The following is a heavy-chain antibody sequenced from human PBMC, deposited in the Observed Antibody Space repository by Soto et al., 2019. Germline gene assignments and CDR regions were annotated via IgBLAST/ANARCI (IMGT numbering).Heavy chain of an antibody. CDR2: IIPIFGTA. V-gene: IGHV1-69*13. Sequence: SVKVSCKASGGTFSSYAISWVRQAPGQGLEWMGGIIPIFGTANYAQKFQGRVTITADESTSTAYMELSSLRSEDTAVYYCARDFFPPYSSSKWFDPWGQGTLVTVSS. CDR1: GGTFSSYA. J-gene: IGHJ5*02. D-gene: IGHD6-6*01. CDR3: ARDFFPPYSSSKWFDP.